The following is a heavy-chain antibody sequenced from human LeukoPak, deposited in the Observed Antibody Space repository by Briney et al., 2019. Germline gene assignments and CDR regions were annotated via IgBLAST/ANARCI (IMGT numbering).Heavy chain of an antibody. CDR2: ISYDGSNK. CDR1: GFTFSSYA. V-gene: IGHV3-30*04. D-gene: IGHD4-23*01. J-gene: IGHJ4*02. CDR3: ARDLTVVGGIFDY. Sequence: GGSLRLSCAASGFTFSSYAMHWVRQAPGKGLEWVAVISYDGSNKYYADSVKGRFTISRDNSKNTLYLQMNSLRAEDTAVYYCARDLTVVGGIFDYWGQGTLVTVSS.